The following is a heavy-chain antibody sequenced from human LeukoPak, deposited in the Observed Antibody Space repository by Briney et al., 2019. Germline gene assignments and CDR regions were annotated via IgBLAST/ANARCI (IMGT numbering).Heavy chain of an antibody. Sequence: PSETLSLTCAVYGGSFSGYYWSWIRQPPGKGLEWIGEINHSGSTNYNPSLKSRVTISVDTSENQFSLKLSSVTAADTAVYYCARGAGYCSSTSCYGTGPSFDYWGQGTLVTVSS. CDR1: GGSFSGYY. CDR2: INHSGST. CDR3: ARGAGYCSSTSCYGTGPSFDY. D-gene: IGHD2-2*01. J-gene: IGHJ4*02. V-gene: IGHV4-34*01.